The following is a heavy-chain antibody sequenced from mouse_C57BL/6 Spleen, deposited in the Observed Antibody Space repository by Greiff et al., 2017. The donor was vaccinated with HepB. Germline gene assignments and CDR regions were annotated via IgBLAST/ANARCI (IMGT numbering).Heavy chain of an antibody. J-gene: IGHJ4*01. CDR2: ISSGSSTI. CDR1: GFTFSDYG. Sequence: EVKLMESGGGLVKPGGSLKLSCAASGFTFSDYGMHWVRQAPEKGLEWVAYISSGSSTIYYADTVKGRFTISRDNAKNTLFLHMTSLRSEDTAMYYCAREGYYYGSSYDAMDYWGQGTSVTVSS. V-gene: IGHV5-17*01. CDR3: AREGYYYGSSYDAMDY. D-gene: IGHD1-1*01.